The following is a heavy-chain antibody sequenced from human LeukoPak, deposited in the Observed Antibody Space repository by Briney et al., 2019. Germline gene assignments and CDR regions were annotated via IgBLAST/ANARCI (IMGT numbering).Heavy chain of an antibody. V-gene: IGHV1-2*02. Sequence: ASVKVSCKASGYTFTGFCIHWVRQAPGQGLEWMGWLNPISGGTNYAQNFQGRVTMTRDTSISTGYMELSRLRSDDTAVYYCARDLDNYSGSGSYYNGDPLFQHWGQGTLVTVSS. CDR3: ARDLDNYSGSGSYYNGDPLFQH. J-gene: IGHJ1*01. CDR1: GYTFTGFC. CDR2: LNPISGGT. D-gene: IGHD3-10*01.